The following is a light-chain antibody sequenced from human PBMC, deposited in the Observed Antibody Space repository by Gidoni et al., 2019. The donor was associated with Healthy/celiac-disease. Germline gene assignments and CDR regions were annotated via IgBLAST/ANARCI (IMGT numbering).Light chain of an antibody. Sequence: IVLTQSPATLSLSPGERATLSCRASQSVSSYLAWYPQKPGQAPRLLIYDAANRATGIPARFSGGGPGTDCTITISRLEPEDCAVYYCQQRSPFXQXTRLEIK. CDR3: QQRSP. CDR1: QSVSSY. CDR2: DAA. V-gene: IGKV3D-11*02. J-gene: IGKJ5*01.